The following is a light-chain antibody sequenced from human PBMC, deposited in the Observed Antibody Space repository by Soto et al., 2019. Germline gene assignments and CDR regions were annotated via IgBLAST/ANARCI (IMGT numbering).Light chain of an antibody. Sequence: EIVMTQSPATLSVSPGERATLSCRASQSVGSNLAWYQQKPGQAPRLLIYGASTRATGIPARFSGSGSWTEFSRTISSVESEDIAIYFCQEYNNWYPGRTFGQGTKVEIK. J-gene: IGKJ1*01. V-gene: IGKV3-15*01. CDR1: QSVGSN. CDR3: QEYNNWYPGRT. CDR2: GAS.